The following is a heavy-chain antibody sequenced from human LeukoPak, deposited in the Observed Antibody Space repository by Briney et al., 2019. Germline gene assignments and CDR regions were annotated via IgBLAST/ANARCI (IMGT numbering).Heavy chain of an antibody. CDR3: ARGPDLLRLGELSHEMAAEYFQH. Sequence: GASVKVSCKASGYTFTGYGISWVRQAPGQELEWMGWISAYNGNTNYAQKLQGRVTMTTDTSTSTAYMELRSLRSDDTAVYYCARGPDLLRLGELSHEMAAEYFQHWGQGTLVTVSS. V-gene: IGHV1-18*01. CDR1: GYTFTGYG. J-gene: IGHJ1*01. CDR2: ISAYNGNT. D-gene: IGHD3-16*02.